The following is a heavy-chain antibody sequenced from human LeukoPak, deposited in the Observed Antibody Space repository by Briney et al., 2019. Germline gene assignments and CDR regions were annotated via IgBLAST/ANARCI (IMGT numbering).Heavy chain of an antibody. CDR1: GFTFSNHF. D-gene: IGHD1-14*01. J-gene: IGHJ4*02. CDR3: EKDLTGTWSFDY. V-gene: IGHV3-64D*06. Sequence: GESLRLSCSTSGFTFSNHFMHWVRQAPGKGLEYVSSIGPNGASTLYADSVKGRFTISRDNSKNALYLQLTSLRLEDTALYYCEKDLTGTWSFDYWGQGTLVTVSS. CDR2: IGPNGAST.